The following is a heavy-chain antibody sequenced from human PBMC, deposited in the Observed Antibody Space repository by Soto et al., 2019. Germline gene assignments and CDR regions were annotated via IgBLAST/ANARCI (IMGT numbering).Heavy chain of an antibody. Sequence: QVQLVQSGAEVKKPGSSVKVSCKASGGTFSSYAISWVRQAPGQGLEWMGGIISIFGTANYAQKVHGRVTLTADESTSPAYLELSRLRSEDTAVYYCARDGGYYDRSGYPQFDYWGQGSLVTVSS. J-gene: IGHJ4*02. D-gene: IGHD3-22*01. CDR1: GGTFSSYA. CDR3: ARDGGYYDRSGYPQFDY. CDR2: IISIFGTA. V-gene: IGHV1-69*01.